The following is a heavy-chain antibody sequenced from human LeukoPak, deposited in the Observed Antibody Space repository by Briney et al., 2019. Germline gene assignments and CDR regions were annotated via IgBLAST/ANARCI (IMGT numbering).Heavy chain of an antibody. J-gene: IGHJ5*02. D-gene: IGHD3-3*01. CDR1: GGSFSGYY. V-gene: IGHV4-34*01. CDR2: INHSGST. CDR3: ARAQGGYDFWSGYYGIASWFDP. Sequence: PSETLSLTCAVYGGSFSGYYWSWIRQPPGKGLEWIGEINHSGSTNYNPSLKSRVTIPVDTSKNQFSLKLSSVTAADTAVYYCARAQGGYDFWSGYYGIASWFDPWGQGTLVTVSS.